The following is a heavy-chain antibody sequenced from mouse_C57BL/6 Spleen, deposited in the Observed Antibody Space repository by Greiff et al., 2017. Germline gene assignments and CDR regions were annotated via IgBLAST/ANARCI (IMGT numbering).Heavy chain of an antibody. CDR3: ARDYDYRAWFAY. CDR1: GFTFSSYA. CDR2: ISDGGSYT. J-gene: IGHJ3*01. D-gene: IGHD2-4*01. Sequence: EVHLVESGGGLVKPGGSLKLSCAASGFTFSSYAMSWVRQTPEKRLEWVATISDGGSYTYYPDNVKGRFTISRDNAKNNLYLQMSHLKSEDTAMYYCARDYDYRAWFAYWGQGTLVTVSA. V-gene: IGHV5-4*01.